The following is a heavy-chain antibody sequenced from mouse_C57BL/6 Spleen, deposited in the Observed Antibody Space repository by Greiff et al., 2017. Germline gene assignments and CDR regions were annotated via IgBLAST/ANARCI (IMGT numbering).Heavy chain of an antibody. CDR2: ISSGSSTI. CDR3: ARGGYYGSSSHYFDY. J-gene: IGHJ2*01. Sequence: EVQRVESGGGLVKPGGSLKLSCAASGFTFSDYGMHWVRQAPEKGLEWVAYISSGSSTIYYADTVKGRFTISRDNAKNTLFLQMTSLRSEDTAMYYCARGGYYGSSSHYFDYWGQGTTLTVSS. D-gene: IGHD1-1*01. CDR1: GFTFSDYG. V-gene: IGHV5-17*01.